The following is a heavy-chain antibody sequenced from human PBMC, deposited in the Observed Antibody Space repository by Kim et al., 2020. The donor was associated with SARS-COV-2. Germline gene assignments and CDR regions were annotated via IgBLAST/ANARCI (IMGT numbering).Heavy chain of an antibody. CDR3: ARDLLWFGELSTPFPYGMDV. D-gene: IGHD3-10*01. CDR1: GYTFTSYA. V-gene: IGHV1-3*01. CDR2: INAGNGNT. Sequence: ASVKVSCKASGYTFTSYAMHWVRQAPGQRLEWMGWINAGNGNTKYSQKFQGRVTITRDTSASTAYMELSSLRSEDTAVYYCARDLLWFGELSTPFPYGMDVWGQGTTVTVSS. J-gene: IGHJ6*02.